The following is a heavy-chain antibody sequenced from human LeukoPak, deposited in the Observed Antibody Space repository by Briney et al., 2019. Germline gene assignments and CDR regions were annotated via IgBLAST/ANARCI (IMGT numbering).Heavy chain of an antibody. CDR3: VRDAWFGESRA. CDR1: GFTFSSFW. Sequence: PGGSLRLSCAASGFTFSSFWISWVRQAPGKGLEWVANIKTDGSEKYCVDSVKGRFTISRDNAKNSAYLQMNSLRVEDTAMYYCVRDAWFGESRAGGQGTLVTVSP. J-gene: IGHJ4*02. V-gene: IGHV3-7*01. D-gene: IGHD3-10*01. CDR2: IKTDGSEK.